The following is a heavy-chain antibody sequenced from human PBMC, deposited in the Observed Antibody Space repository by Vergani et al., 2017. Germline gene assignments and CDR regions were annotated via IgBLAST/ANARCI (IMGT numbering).Heavy chain of an antibody. D-gene: IGHD4-17*01. CDR3: AGGVSDYGDQYEYFEH. CDR1: GYTFTSYD. V-gene: IGHV1-8*01. Sequence: QVQLVQSGAEVKKPGASVKVSCKASGYTFTSYDINWVRQATGQGLEWMGWMNPNSGNTGYAQKFQGRVTMTRNTSISTAYMELSSLRSEDTAVYYCAGGVSDYGDQYEYFEHWGQGTLVTVSS. CDR2: MNPNSGNT. J-gene: IGHJ1*01.